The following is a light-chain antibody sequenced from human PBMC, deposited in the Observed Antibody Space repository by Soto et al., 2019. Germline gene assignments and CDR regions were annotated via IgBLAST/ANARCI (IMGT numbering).Light chain of an antibody. CDR1: QDIRDD. V-gene: IGKV1-6*01. J-gene: IGKJ3*01. Sequence: IQVTQGPSSLSASVGDRVTITCRASQDIRDDLGWYQQKPGKAPRLVIYGVSHLQSGVPSRFSGSGSGTDFTLSISSLQPEDFATYYCQQTHSLPLSFGPGTKVDIK. CDR2: GVS. CDR3: QQTHSLPLS.